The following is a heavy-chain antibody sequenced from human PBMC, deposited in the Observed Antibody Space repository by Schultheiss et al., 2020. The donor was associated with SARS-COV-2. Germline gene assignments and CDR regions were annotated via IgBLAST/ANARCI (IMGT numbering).Heavy chain of an antibody. D-gene: IGHD2-2*01. CDR2: IYYSGST. V-gene: IGHV4-39*07. CDR3: ARTLPSYYYYDMDV. Sequence: SETLSLTCTVSGGSISSYYWGWIRQPPGKGLEWIGSIYYSGSTYYNPSLKSRVTISVDTSKNQFSLKLSSVTAADTAVYYCARTLPSYYYYDMDVWGQGTTVTVSS. CDR1: GGSISSYY. J-gene: IGHJ6*02.